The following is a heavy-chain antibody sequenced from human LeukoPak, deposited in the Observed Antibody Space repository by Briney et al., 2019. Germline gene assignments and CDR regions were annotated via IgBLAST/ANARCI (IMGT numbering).Heavy chain of an antibody. Sequence: QAGGSLRLSCAASGFTFSSYGMHWVRHAPGKGLEWVAFIRYDGSNKYYADSVKGRFTISRDNSKNTLYLQMNSLRAEDTAVYYCAKDLGYCSSTSCYSPSSWGQGTLVTVSS. CDR3: AKDLGYCSSTSCYSPSS. J-gene: IGHJ5*02. CDR1: GFTFSSYG. V-gene: IGHV3-30*02. CDR2: IRYDGSNK. D-gene: IGHD2-2*01.